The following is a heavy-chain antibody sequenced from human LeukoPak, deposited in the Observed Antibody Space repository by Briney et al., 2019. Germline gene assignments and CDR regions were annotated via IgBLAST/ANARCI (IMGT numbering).Heavy chain of an antibody. V-gene: IGHV4-4*07. CDR2: VYTSGTT. Sequence: SETLSLTCTVSGGSISGYFWTWIRQPAGKELEWIGRVYTSGTTYYNPSLESRVTISLDSFNNQFSLRVTSVTAADTAIYYCARGTEKTRISGYYSFDHWGRGLLVTVSS. D-gene: IGHD5-12*01. CDR3: ARGTEKTRISGYYSFDH. CDR1: GGSISGYF. J-gene: IGHJ4*02.